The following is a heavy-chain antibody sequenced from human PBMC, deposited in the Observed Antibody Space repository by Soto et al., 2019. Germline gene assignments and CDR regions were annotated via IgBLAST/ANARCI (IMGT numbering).Heavy chain of an antibody. D-gene: IGHD3-16*01. CDR3: AREVGGGRQYYFDS. CDR2: TNPSNGGT. J-gene: IGHJ4*02. CDR1: GYTFTGYY. V-gene: IGHV1-2*02. Sequence: QVHLVQSGAEVKKPGASVKVSCKASGYTFTGYYIHWVRQAPGQGLEWMGWTNPSNGGTNYAQKFQGRVTMTRDTSLSTAYMELTTLRSDDTAVFYCAREVGGGRQYYFDSWGLGTLVTVSS.